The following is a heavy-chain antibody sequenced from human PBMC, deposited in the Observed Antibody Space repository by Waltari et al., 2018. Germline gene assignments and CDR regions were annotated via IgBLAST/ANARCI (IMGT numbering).Heavy chain of an antibody. CDR1: GGSISSYS. CDR2: IYTSGST. J-gene: IGHJ3*02. V-gene: IGHV4-4*07. CDR3: ARLFGDLTALDAFDI. D-gene: IGHD3-10*02. Sequence: QVQLQESGPGLVKPSETLSLTCTVSGGSISSYSCSWIRQPAGKGLEWIGRIYTSGSTNYNPSLKSRVTMSVDTSKNQFSLKLSSVTAADTAVYYCARLFGDLTALDAFDIWGQGTMVTVSS.